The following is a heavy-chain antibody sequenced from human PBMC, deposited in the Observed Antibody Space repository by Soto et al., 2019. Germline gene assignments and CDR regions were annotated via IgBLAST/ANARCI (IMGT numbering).Heavy chain of an antibody. Sequence: QVQLVQSGAEVKKPGSSVKVSCKASGGTFSSYAISWVRQAPGQELEWMGGLIPIFGTANYAQKFQGRVTITADESTSTAYMELSSLRSEDTAVYYCARGPEYSSSSVVDYYYYYGMDVWGQGTTVTVSS. J-gene: IGHJ6*02. CDR1: GGTFSSYA. CDR3: ARGPEYSSSSVVDYYYYYGMDV. CDR2: LIPIFGTA. D-gene: IGHD6-6*01. V-gene: IGHV1-69*01.